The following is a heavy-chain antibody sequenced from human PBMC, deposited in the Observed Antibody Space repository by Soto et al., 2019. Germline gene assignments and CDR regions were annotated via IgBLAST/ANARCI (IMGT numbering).Heavy chain of an antibody. CDR1: GFSLTTTGVG. V-gene: IGHV2-5*02. CDR2: IYWDDDK. D-gene: IGHD3-22*01. J-gene: IGHJ4*02. CDR3: THRPSYRSGYDY. Sequence: QITLKESGPTLVKPTQTLTLTCTFSGFSLTTTGVGVAWIRQPPGKALGWLALIYWDDDKRYSPSLKSRLTITKDTSRNQVVLTMTNMDPVDTATYYCTHRPSYRSGYDYWGQGTLVTVSS.